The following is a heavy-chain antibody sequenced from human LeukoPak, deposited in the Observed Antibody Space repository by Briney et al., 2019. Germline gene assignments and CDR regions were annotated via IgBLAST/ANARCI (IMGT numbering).Heavy chain of an antibody. Sequence: PGGSPRLSCAASGFRFNNYAMTWVRQAPGNGLEWASSIGRSGADTYYADSVKGRFTISRDNSRNTLYFQMNGLRAEDTAVYYCAKDPNGDYIGAFDFWGQGTMVTVSS. CDR3: AKDPNGDYIGAFDF. CDR1: GFRFNNYA. CDR2: IGRSGADT. V-gene: IGHV3-23*01. D-gene: IGHD4-17*01. J-gene: IGHJ3*01.